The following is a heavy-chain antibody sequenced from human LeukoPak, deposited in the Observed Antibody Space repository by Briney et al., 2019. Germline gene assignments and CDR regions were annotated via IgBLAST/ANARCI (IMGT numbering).Heavy chain of an antibody. CDR3: AKGLYSSRGVFDY. CDR2: ISYDGSNK. Sequence: GGSLRLSCAASGFIFSSYAMHWVRQAPGKGLEWVAVISYDGSNKYYADSVKGRFTISRDNSKNTLYLQMNSLRAEDTAVYYCAKGLYSSRGVFDYWGQGTLVTVSS. CDR1: GFIFSSYA. J-gene: IGHJ4*02. D-gene: IGHD6-19*01. V-gene: IGHV3-30*04.